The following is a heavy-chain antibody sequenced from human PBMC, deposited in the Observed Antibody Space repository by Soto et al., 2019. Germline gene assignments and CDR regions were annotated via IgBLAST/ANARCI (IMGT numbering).Heavy chain of an antibody. CDR3: ARKVGDVWRGDGFDI. CDR2: IIPIFGIA. V-gene: IGHV1-69*10. J-gene: IGHJ3*02. Sequence: ASVKVSCKASGGTFSSYAISWVRQAPGPGLEWMGGIIPIFGIANYAQKFQGRVTITADKSTSTAYMEPSGLRSEDAAVYYGARKVGDVWRGDGFDIWGQGTMVTVSS. CDR1: GGTFSSYA. D-gene: IGHD3-3*01.